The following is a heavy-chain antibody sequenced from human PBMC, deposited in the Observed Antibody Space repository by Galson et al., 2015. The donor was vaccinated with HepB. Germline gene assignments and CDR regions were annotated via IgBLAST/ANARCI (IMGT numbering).Heavy chain of an antibody. Sequence: LTCTVSGGSISSYYWSWIRQPPGKGLEWIGYIYYSGSTNYNPSLKSRVTISVDTSKNQFSLKLSSVTAADTAVYYCARVPFYYYDSSALGPDIWGQGTMVTVSS. V-gene: IGHV4-59*01. J-gene: IGHJ3*02. CDR1: GGSISSYY. CDR3: ARVPFYYYDSSALGPDI. CDR2: IYYSGST. D-gene: IGHD3-22*01.